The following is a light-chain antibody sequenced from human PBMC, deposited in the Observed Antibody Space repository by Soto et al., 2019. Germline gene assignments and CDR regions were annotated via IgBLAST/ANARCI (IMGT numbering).Light chain of an antibody. CDR2: GNS. CDR3: QSYDSHLSAYV. Sequence: QSVLTQPPSVSGAPGQRVTISCTGSSSNIGAGYDVHWYQQLPGTAPKLLIYGNSNRPSGVPDRFSGSKSGTSASLAITGLPAEDEADYYCQSYDSHLSAYVFGAGTKLTVL. V-gene: IGLV1-40*01. CDR1: SSNIGAGYD. J-gene: IGLJ1*01.